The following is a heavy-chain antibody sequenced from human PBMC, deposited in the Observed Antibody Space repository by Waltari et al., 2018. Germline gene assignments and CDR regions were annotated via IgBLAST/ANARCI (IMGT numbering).Heavy chain of an antibody. CDR2: ISSLSTYI. V-gene: IGHV3-21*02. Sequence: EVELVESGGGLVQPGGSLRLSCAASGFTFGDYVMHWVRQAPGKGLYWVSSISSLSTYIYYADSVKGRFTVSRDNAKNSLSLQMSSLRAEDTAVYYCTREYWGDFLGRFDVWGPGILVTVSS. D-gene: IGHD3-3*01. CDR1: GFTFGDYV. CDR3: TREYWGDFLGRFDV. J-gene: IGHJ4*02.